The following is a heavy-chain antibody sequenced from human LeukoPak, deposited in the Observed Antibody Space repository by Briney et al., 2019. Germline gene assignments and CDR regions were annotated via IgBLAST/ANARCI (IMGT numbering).Heavy chain of an antibody. V-gene: IGHV4-34*01. D-gene: IGHD3-9*01. J-gene: IGHJ4*02. CDR2: INHSGST. CDR3: ARGGYDILTGYYLYYFDY. CDR1: GGSFSGYY. Sequence: SETLSLTCAVYGGSFSGYYWSWIRQPPGKGLEWIGEINHSGSTNYNPFLKSRVTISVDTSKNQFSLKLSSVTAADTAVYYCARGGYDILTGYYLYYFDYWGQGTLVTVSS.